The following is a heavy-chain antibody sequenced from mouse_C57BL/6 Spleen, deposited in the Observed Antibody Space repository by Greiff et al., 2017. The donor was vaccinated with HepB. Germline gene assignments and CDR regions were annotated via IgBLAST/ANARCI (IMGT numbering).Heavy chain of an antibody. D-gene: IGHD2-1*01. CDR1: GFTFSDYG. CDR3: ARGGNYGSAMDY. J-gene: IGHJ4*01. Sequence: EVHLVESGGGLVKPGGSLKLSCAASGFTFSDYGMHWVRQAPEKGLEWVAYISSGSSTIYYADTVKGRFTISRDNAKNTLFLQMTSLRSEDTAMYYCARGGNYGSAMDYWGQGTSVTVSS. CDR2: ISSGSSTI. V-gene: IGHV5-17*01.